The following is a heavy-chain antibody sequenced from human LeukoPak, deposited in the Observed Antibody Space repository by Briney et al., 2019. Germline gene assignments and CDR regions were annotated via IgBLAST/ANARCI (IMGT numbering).Heavy chain of an antibody. Sequence: PGGSLRLSCSASGFTFSSYAMHWVRQAPGKGLEYVSAISSNGGSTYYADSVKGRFTISRDNSKNTLYLQMSGLRAEDTAVYYCVKVRRIAAANYYYYGMDAWGQGTTVTVSS. CDR2: ISSNGGST. V-gene: IGHV3-64D*09. J-gene: IGHJ6*02. CDR1: GFTFSSYA. CDR3: VKVRRIAAANYYYYGMDA. D-gene: IGHD6-13*01.